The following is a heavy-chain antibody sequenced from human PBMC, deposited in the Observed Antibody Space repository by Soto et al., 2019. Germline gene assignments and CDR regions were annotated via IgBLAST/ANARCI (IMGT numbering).Heavy chain of an antibody. Sequence: GGSLRLSCAASGFTFSSYAMHWVRQAPGKGLEWVAVISYDGSNKYYADSVKVRFIISRDNSKNTLYLQMNYLRIEDMSVYYCARDFGATDGGAFDIWGQGTMVTFSS. CDR2: ISYDGSNK. D-gene: IGHD2-15*01. J-gene: IGHJ3*02. V-gene: IGHV3-30*04. CDR1: GFTFSSYA. CDR3: ARDFGATDGGAFDI.